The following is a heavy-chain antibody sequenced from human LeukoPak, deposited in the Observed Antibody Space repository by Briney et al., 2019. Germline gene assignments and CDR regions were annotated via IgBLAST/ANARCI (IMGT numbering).Heavy chain of an antibody. CDR2: ISSSGSGDNT. CDR3: AKLTTVTTIYYYGMDV. D-gene: IGHD4-11*01. CDR1: GVTLSTYA. Sequence: GGSLRLSCAASGVTLSTYAMSWARQAPGKGLEWVSGISSSGSGDNTYYADSVKGRFTISRDNSKNTLYLQMNSLRAEDTAVYYCAKLTTVTTIYYYGMDVWGQGTTVTVSS. V-gene: IGHV3-23*01. J-gene: IGHJ6*02.